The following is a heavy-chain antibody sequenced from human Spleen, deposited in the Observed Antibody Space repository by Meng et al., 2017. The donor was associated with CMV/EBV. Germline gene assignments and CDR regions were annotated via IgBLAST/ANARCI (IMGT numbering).Heavy chain of an antibody. D-gene: IGHD1-26*01. CDR3: AIWED. J-gene: IGHJ4*02. V-gene: IGHV3-7*01. CDR1: GFSFSTYN. Sequence: GESLKISCAASGFSFSTYNMNWVRQAPGKGLEWVATIKEDGSEKYYVDSVKGRFTISRDNAENSLFLQMNSLSAEDTAVYYCAIWEDWGQGTLVTVSS. CDR2: IKEDGSEK.